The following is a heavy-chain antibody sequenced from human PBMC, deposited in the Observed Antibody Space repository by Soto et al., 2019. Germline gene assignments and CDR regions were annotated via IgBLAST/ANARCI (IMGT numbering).Heavy chain of an antibody. CDR2: ISGSGGNT. D-gene: IGHD3-3*01. CDR1: GFTLSSYA. Sequence: GGSLRLCCAASGFTLSSYAMSWVRQAPGKGLEWVSAISGSGGNTYYADSVKGRFTISRDNSKNTLYLQMNSLRAEDTAVYYCAKDGAHYFWSGRSSGGMDVWGPGTTVTVSS. CDR3: AKDGAHYFWSGRSSGGMDV. V-gene: IGHV3-23*01. J-gene: IGHJ6*02.